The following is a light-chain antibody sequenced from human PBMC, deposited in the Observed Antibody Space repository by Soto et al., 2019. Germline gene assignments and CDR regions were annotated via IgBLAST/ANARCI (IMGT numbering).Light chain of an antibody. V-gene: IGLV3-21*02. CDR1: NIGGKS. CDR2: DDT. J-gene: IGLJ1*01. Sequence: SYELTQPPSVSVAPGQTARITCGGNNIGGKSVHWYQQRPGQAPVLVVYDDTDRPSGIPERFSGSNSGNTATLTVSRVEVGDEADYYCQVWAGTSDHPHYVFGTGTKV. CDR3: QVWAGTSDHPHYV.